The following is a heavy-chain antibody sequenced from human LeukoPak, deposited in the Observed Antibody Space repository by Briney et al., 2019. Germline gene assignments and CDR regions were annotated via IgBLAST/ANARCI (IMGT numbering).Heavy chain of an antibody. CDR1: GGSISSYY. CDR2: IYTSGST. V-gene: IGHV4-4*07. Sequence: SETLSLTCTVSGGSISSYYWSWIRQPAGKGLEWIGRIYTSGSTNYNPSLKSRVTMSVDTSKNQFSLKLSSVTAADTAVYYCARGLGSGWYVSEYFQHWGQGTLVTVSS. CDR3: ARGLGSGWYVSEYFQH. D-gene: IGHD6-19*01. J-gene: IGHJ1*01.